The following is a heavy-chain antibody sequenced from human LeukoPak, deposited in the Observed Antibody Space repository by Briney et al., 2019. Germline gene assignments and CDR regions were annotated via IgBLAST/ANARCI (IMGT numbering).Heavy chain of an antibody. J-gene: IGHJ4*02. V-gene: IGHV3-74*01. Sequence: GGSLRLSCAASGFTFSNYWMHWVRHAPGKGPVWVSRIKSDGSSTIFADSVQGRFTISRDNGENTLYLQMNSLRGEDTAVYYCARGGDSSNWYPGYFDYWGQGALVTVSS. CDR3: ARGGDSSNWYPGYFDY. D-gene: IGHD6-13*01. CDR2: IKSDGSST. CDR1: GFTFSNYW.